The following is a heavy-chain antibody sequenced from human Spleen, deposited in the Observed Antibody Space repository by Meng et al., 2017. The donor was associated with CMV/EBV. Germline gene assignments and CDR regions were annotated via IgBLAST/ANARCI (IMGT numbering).Heavy chain of an antibody. D-gene: IGHD3-10*01. CDR2: IKQDGSEK. J-gene: IGHJ3*02. V-gene: IGHV3-7*01. CDR1: GFTFRNSC. Sequence: GESLKISCAASGFTFRNSCLSWVRQAPGKGLEWVANIKQDGSEKYYVDSVKGRFTISRDNAKNSLYLQMNSLRAEDTAVYYCARESSGDAFDIWGQGTMVTVSS. CDR3: ARESSGDAFDI.